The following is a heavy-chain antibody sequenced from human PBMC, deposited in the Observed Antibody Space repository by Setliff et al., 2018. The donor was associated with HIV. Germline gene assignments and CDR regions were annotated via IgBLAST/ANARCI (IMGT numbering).Heavy chain of an antibody. CDR1: GGSIVSSSYY. J-gene: IGHJ4*02. D-gene: IGHD3-10*01. Sequence: SETLSLTCTVSGGSIVSSSYYWGWTRQPPGKGLEWIGTMYYRGTTYNNPSLKSRVTFSADTSKNQFSLNLNSVTATDTAVYYCARQGLTMNRGVPAPILYYFDYWGPGILVTVS. CDR3: ARQGLTMNRGVPAPILYYFDY. CDR2: MYYRGTT. V-gene: IGHV4-39*01.